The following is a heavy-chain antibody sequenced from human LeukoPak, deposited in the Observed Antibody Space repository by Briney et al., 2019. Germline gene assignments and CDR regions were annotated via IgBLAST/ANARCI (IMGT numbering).Heavy chain of an antibody. CDR3: AREYCSSTSCSAFDI. CDR1: GFTFTDYY. J-gene: IGHJ3*02. D-gene: IGHD2-2*01. CDR2: ISSDGSST. Sequence: GGSLRLSCAASGFTFTDYYMHWVRQAPGKGLVWVSRISSDGSSTRYADSVKGRSTISRDNAKNSLYLQMNSLRAEDTAVYYCAREYCSSTSCSAFDIWGQGTMVTVSS. V-gene: IGHV3-74*01.